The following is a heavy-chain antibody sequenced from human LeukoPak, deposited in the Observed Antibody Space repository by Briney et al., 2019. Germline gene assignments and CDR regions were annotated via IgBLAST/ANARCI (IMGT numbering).Heavy chain of an antibody. J-gene: IGHJ5*02. CDR3: ARGVPAAGSIRFDP. V-gene: IGHV4-59*12. D-gene: IGHD6-13*01. Sequence: SETLSLTCTVSGGPISSYYWSWIRQPPGKGLEWIGYIYYSGSTNYNPSLKSRVTISVDKSKNQFSLILNSVTAADTAVYYCARGVPAAGSIRFDPWGQGTLVTVSS. CDR1: GGPISSYY. CDR2: IYYSGST.